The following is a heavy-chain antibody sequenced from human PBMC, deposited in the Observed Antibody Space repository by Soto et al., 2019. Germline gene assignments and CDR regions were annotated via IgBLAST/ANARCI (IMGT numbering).Heavy chain of an antibody. Sequence: GGSLRLSCAASGFTFSSYGMHWVRQAPGKGLEWVAVIWYDGSNKYYADSVKGRFTISRDNSKNTLYLQMNSLRAEDTAVYYCAREEINMVQGPDYGMDVWGQGTTVTVSS. CDR3: AREEINMVQGPDYGMDV. V-gene: IGHV3-33*01. CDR1: GFTFSSYG. D-gene: IGHD3-10*01. CDR2: IWYDGSNK. J-gene: IGHJ6*02.